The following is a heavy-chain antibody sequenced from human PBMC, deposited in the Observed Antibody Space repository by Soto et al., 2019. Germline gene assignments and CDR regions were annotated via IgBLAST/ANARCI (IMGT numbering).Heavy chain of an antibody. D-gene: IGHD3-10*01. V-gene: IGHV1-69*01. J-gene: IGHJ4*02. Sequence: QVQLVQSGAEVKEPGSSVKVSCKASGGGNLRDYRTTWVRRAPGQGLEWMGGIIPKLGSANYAQNFQGRVTVTADESTNTVYRELRGLSSDAAAVYYCARGGDAYISGAVYGGQEPPAPFPS. CDR2: IIPKLGSA. CDR1: GGGNLRDYR. CDR3: ARGGDAYISGAVY.